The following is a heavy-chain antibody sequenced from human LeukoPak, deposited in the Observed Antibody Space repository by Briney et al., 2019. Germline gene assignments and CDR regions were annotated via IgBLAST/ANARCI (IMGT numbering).Heavy chain of an antibody. CDR3: ARGPTDSSGYYYWFDP. D-gene: IGHD3-22*01. Sequence: SGTLSLTCAVYGGSFSGYYWSWIRQPPGKGLEWIGEINHSGSTNYNPSLKSRVTISVDTSKNQFSLKLSSVTAADTAVYYCARGPTDSSGYYYWFDPWGQGTLVTVSS. J-gene: IGHJ5*02. CDR2: INHSGST. CDR1: GGSFSGYY. V-gene: IGHV4-34*01.